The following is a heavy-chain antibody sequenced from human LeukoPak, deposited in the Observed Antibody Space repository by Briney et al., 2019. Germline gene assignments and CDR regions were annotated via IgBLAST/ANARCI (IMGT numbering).Heavy chain of an antibody. D-gene: IGHD6-19*01. CDR2: IKSKTDGGTT. J-gene: IGHJ4*02. CDR1: GFTFSNAW. CDR3: TTADRYSSAPYYFDY. Sequence: KPGGSLRLSCAASGFTFSNAWMRWVRQAPGKGLEWVGRIKSKTDGGTTDYAAPVKGRFTISRDDSKNTLYLQMNSLKTEDTAVYYCTTADRYSSAPYYFDYWGQGTLVTVSS. V-gene: IGHV3-15*01.